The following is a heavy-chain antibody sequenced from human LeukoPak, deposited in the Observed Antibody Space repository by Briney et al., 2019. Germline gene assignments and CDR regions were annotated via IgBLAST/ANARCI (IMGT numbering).Heavy chain of an antibody. D-gene: IGHD2-2*01. J-gene: IGHJ4*02. CDR2: IIPMFGTA. CDR3: ATPGDFEVVPAAMGY. CDR1: GGTFSRYA. Sequence: SVKVSCKASGGTFSRYAISWVRQAPGQGLEWMGGIIPMFGTAKYAQKFQGRVTITADESTSTGYMELSSLRSEDTAVYYCATPGDFEVVPAAMGYWGQGTLVTVSS. V-gene: IGHV1-69*13.